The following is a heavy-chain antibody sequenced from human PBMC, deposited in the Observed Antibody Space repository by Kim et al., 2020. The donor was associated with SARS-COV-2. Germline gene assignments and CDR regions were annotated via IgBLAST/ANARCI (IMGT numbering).Heavy chain of an antibody. CDR3: AKVLSRITIFGVVTRGGMDV. V-gene: IGHV3-23*01. D-gene: IGHD3-3*01. CDR2: ISGSGGST. CDR1: GFTFSSYA. J-gene: IGHJ6*02. Sequence: GGSLRLSCAASGFTFSSYAMSWVRQAPGKGLEWVAAISGSGGSTYYADSVKGRFTISRDNSKNTLYLQMNSLRAEDTAVYYCAKVLSRITIFGVVTRGGMDVWGHGTTVTVSS.